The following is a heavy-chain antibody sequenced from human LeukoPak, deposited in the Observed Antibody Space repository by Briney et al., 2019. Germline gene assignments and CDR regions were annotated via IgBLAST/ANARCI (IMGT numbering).Heavy chain of an antibody. CDR2: IRSKANSHTT. J-gene: IGHJ4*02. Sequence: GRSLRLSCAASGFTFSGSAMHWVRQASGKGLEWVGRIRSKANSHTTAYAAPVKGRFTISRDDSKNTAYLQMNSLKTEDTAVYYCTRLSDCTNGVCAINWGQGTLVTVSS. V-gene: IGHV3-73*01. CDR1: GFTFSGSA. D-gene: IGHD2-8*01. CDR3: TRLSDCTNGVCAIN.